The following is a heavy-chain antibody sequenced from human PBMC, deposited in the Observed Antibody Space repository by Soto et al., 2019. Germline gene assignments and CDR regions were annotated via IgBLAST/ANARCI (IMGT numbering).Heavy chain of an antibody. CDR2: MNPNSGTT. CDR1: GYTFTSYE. Sequence: QVQLVQSGAEVKKPGASVKVSCKASGYTFTSYEVNWVRQAIGEGLEWMGWMNPNSGTTGYTQKFQGRVSMTRDTSISTAYMELSRLTSEDTAVYYCASGQRWGVAVAGGGDYWGQGNLVSVSS. J-gene: IGHJ4*02. D-gene: IGHD6-19*01. V-gene: IGHV1-8*01. CDR3: ASGQRWGVAVAGGGDY.